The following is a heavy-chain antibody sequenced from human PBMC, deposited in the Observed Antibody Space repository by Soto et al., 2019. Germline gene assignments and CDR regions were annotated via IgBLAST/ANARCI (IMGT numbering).Heavy chain of an antibody. CDR2: ISYDGSNK. Sequence: QVQLVESGGGVVQPGRSLRLSCAASGFTFSSYAMHWVRQAPGKGLEWVAVISYDGSNKYYADSVKGRFTISRDNSKNTLYLQMNSLRADDTAVYYCARDVAVAGTYGMDVWGQGTTVTFSS. CDR1: GFTFSSYA. J-gene: IGHJ6*02. D-gene: IGHD6-19*01. CDR3: ARDVAVAGTYGMDV. V-gene: IGHV3-30-3*01.